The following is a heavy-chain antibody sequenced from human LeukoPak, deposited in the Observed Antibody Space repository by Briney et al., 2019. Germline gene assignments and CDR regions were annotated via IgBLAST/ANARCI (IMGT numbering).Heavy chain of an antibody. J-gene: IGHJ4*02. Sequence: SETLSLTCTVSGGSISSYYWSRIRQPPGKGLEWIGYIYYSGSTNYNPSLKSRVTISVDTSKNQFSLKLSSVTAADTAVYYCARGDRGSGSLSYWGQGTLVTVSS. CDR2: IYYSGST. V-gene: IGHV4-59*01. CDR1: GGSISSYY. CDR3: ARGDRGSGSLSY. D-gene: IGHD3-10*01.